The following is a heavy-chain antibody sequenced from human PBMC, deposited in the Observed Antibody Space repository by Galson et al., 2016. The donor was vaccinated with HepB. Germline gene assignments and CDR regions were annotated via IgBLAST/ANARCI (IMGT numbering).Heavy chain of an antibody. Sequence: SLRLSCAGSGLTVSSNCMTWVRLAPGKGLEWVAIIYSGGTTYYADSVKGRFTISTDSSQNTIFLHMNHLRAEDTAVYYCARDVFTDGFDVWGQGTLVTVSS. D-gene: IGHD2-21*01. CDR1: GLTVSSNC. CDR2: IYSGGTT. CDR3: ARDVFTDGFDV. V-gene: IGHV3-66*01. J-gene: IGHJ3*01.